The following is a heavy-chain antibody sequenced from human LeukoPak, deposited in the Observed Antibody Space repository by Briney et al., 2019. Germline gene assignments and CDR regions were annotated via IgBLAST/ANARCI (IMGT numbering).Heavy chain of an antibody. CDR3: ARGCIAVAGSYYHYYIDV. CDR2: IYYSGST. J-gene: IGHJ6*03. CDR1: GGSISSRSSY. V-gene: IGHV4-39*01. D-gene: IGHD6-19*01. Sequence: SETLSLTCTVSGGSISSRSSYWGWIRQPPGKGLEWIGSIYYSGSTYYNPSLKSRVTITLDTSKNQFSLKLSSVTAADTAVYYCARGCIAVAGSYYHYYIDVWGKGTTVTVSS.